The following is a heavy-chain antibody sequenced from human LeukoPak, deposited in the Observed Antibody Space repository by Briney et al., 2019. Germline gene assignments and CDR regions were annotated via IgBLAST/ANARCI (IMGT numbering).Heavy chain of an antibody. J-gene: IGHJ4*02. D-gene: IGHD1-26*01. CDR2: IYYSGST. Sequence: SETLSLTCTVSGGSISSYYRSWIRQPPGKGLEWIGYIYYSGSTNYNPSLKSRVTISVDTSKNQFSLKLSSVTAADTAVYYCGRAYSGSYHFDYWGQGTLVTVSS. CDR3: GRAYSGSYHFDY. CDR1: GGSISSYY. V-gene: IGHV4-59*01.